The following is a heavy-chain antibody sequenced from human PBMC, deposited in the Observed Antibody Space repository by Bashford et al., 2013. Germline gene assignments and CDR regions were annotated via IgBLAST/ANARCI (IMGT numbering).Heavy chain of an antibody. Sequence: SSETLFLTCTVSGGSISSYYWNWIRQPPGKGLEWIGYIYYSGSTNYNPSLKSRVTISVDTSKNQFSLKLSSVTAADTAVYYCTRLSPVVRGAQTIDYWGQGNTWSPSPQ. J-gene: IGHJ4*02. CDR2: IYYSGST. V-gene: IGHV4-59*01. CDR1: GGSISSYY. CDR3: TRLSPVVRGAQTIDY. D-gene: IGHD3-10*01.